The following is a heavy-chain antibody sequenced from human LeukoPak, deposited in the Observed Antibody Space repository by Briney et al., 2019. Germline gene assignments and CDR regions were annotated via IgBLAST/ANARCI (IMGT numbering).Heavy chain of an antibody. CDR3: ARDLKAYYDFWSGYPNYYYYMDV. D-gene: IGHD3-3*01. CDR1: GGTFSSYA. V-gene: IGHV1-69*15. Sequence: ASVKVSCKASGGTFSSYAISWVRQAPGQGLEWMGRITPIFGTANYAQKFQGRVTITSDESTSTAYMELSSLRSEDTAVYYCARDLKAYYDFWSGYPNYYYYMDVWGKGTTVTVSS. CDR2: ITPIFGTA. J-gene: IGHJ6*03.